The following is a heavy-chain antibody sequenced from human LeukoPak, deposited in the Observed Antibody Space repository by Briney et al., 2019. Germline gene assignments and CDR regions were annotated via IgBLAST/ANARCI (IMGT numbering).Heavy chain of an antibody. Sequence: SSETLSLTCTVSGGSISSGGYYWSWIRQHPGKGLEWIGYIYYSGSTYYNPSLKSRVTISVDTSKNQFSLKLSSVTAADTAVYYCASGPVPTIFGANIWGQGTMVTVSS. CDR3: ASGPVPTIFGANI. J-gene: IGHJ3*02. V-gene: IGHV4-31*03. D-gene: IGHD3-3*01. CDR2: IYYSGST. CDR1: GGSISSGGYY.